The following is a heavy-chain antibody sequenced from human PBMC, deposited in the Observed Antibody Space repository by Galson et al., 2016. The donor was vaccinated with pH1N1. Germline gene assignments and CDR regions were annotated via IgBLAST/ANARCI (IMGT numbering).Heavy chain of an antibody. J-gene: IGHJ6*02. D-gene: IGHD2-2*01. Sequence: SVKVSCKASGYTFNTYALNWVRQAPGQGLEWMGWIDTNTGNPTYAQGFTGRFVFSLDTSVSMAYLQISSLKAEDTAVYYCARSYCSSTSCYGGSYYYYGMDVWGQGTTVTVSS. V-gene: IGHV7-4-1*04. CDR3: ARSYCSSTSCYGGSYYYYGMDV. CDR2: IDTNTGNP. CDR1: GYTFNTYA.